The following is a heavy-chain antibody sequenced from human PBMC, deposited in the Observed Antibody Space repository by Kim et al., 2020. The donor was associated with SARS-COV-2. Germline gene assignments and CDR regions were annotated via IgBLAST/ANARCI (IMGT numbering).Heavy chain of an antibody. CDR3: AREGPVVPADPRGNKRWFDP. V-gene: IGHV3-30*04. J-gene: IGHJ5*02. Sequence: GGSLRLSCAASGFTFSSYAMHWVRQAPGKGLEWVAVISYDGSNKYYADSVKGRFTISRDNSKNTLYLQMNSLRAEDTAVYYCAREGPVVPADPRGNKRWFDPWGQGTLVTVSS. CDR1: GFTFSSYA. CDR2: ISYDGSNK. D-gene: IGHD2-2*01.